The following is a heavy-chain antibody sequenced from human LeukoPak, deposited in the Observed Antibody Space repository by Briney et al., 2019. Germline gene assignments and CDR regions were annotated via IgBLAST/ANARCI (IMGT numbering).Heavy chain of an antibody. CDR2: IKQDGSEK. V-gene: IGHV3-7*01. Sequence: PGGSLRLSCAVSGFTFSSYWMSWVRQAPGKGLEWVANIKQDGSEKNYVDSVKGRFTISRDNAKNSLYLQMNSLRDEDTAVYYCASGGQIWISWGQGTLVTVSS. J-gene: IGHJ5*02. CDR3: ASGGQIWIS. D-gene: IGHD5-18*01. CDR1: GFTFSSYW.